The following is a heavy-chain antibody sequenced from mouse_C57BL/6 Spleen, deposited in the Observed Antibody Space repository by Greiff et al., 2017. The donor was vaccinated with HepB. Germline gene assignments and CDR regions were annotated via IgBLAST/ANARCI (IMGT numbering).Heavy chain of an antibody. CDR1: GFSLTSYG. CDR3: ARENWDHWYFDV. CDR2: IWSDGST. V-gene: IGHV2-6*03. D-gene: IGHD4-1*01. Sequence: VMLVESGPGLVAPSQSLSITCTVSGFSLTSYGVHWVRQPPGKGLEWLVVIWSDGSTNYNSALKSRLSISKDNSKSQVFLKMNSLQTDDTAMYYCARENWDHWYFDVWGTGTTVTVSS. J-gene: IGHJ1*03.